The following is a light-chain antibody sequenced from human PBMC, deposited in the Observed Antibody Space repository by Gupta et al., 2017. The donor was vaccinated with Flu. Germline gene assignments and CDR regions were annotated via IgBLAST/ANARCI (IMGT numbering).Light chain of an antibody. J-gene: IGKJ5*01. V-gene: IGKV3-20*01. Sequence: GTLSVSPGERATLSCRASQTVTSNYLAWYQQKPGQAPRLLMYGVSSRATGIPGRFSGSGSGTDLTLTISRLEPQDFALYYCQQYASSPITFGQGTRLEIK. CDR3: QQYASSPIT. CDR2: GVS. CDR1: QTVTSNY.